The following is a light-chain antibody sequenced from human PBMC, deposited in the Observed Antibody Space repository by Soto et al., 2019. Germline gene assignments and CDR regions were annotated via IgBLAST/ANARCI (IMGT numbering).Light chain of an antibody. V-gene: IGKV3-20*01. CDR3: QQYGSSPIT. CDR2: GAS. Sequence: EIVLTQSPGTLSLSPGERATLSCRASQSVSSSYLAWYQQKPGQAPRLLIYGASSRATGIPDKFSGSESGTDFTLTISKLEREDFGVYYCQQYGSSPITFGQGTRLEIK. J-gene: IGKJ5*01. CDR1: QSVSSSY.